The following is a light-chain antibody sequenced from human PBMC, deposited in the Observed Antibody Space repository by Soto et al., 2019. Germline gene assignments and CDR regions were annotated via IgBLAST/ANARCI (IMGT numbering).Light chain of an antibody. CDR2: DAS. CDR1: QSVSSS. CDR3: QQYNNWPRT. J-gene: IGKJ1*01. Sequence: EIVMTQSPATLSVSPGERATLSCRASQSVSSSLAWYQQKPGRAPRLLIYDASTRATGIPARFSGSGSGTEFTLTISSLQSEDFAVYYCQQYNNWPRTFGQGTKVDIK. V-gene: IGKV3-15*01.